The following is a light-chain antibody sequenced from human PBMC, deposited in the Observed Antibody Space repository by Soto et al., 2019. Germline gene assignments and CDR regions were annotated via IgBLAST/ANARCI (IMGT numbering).Light chain of an antibody. J-gene: IGLJ2*01. CDR1: SSDVGAYGY. Sequence: QSALTQPASVSGSTGRSITISCTGSSSDVGAYGYVSWYQQHPGKAPKLMIYEVSYRPSGVSNRFSGSKSGNAASLTISGLQAEDEPDYYCSSYTTSSTVVFGGGTKLTV. CDR3: SSYTTSSTVV. V-gene: IGLV2-14*01. CDR2: EVS.